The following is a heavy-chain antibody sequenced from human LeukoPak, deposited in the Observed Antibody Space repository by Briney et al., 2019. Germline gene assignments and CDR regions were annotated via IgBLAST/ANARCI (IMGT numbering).Heavy chain of an antibody. CDR1: GFTVSSNY. V-gene: IGHV3-53*01. CDR3: ARTLGYCSSTSCLRNWFDP. Sequence: GRSLRLSCAASGFTVSSNYMSWVRQAPGKGLEWVSVIYSGGSTYYADSVKGRFTISRDNSKNTLYLQMNSLRAEDTAVYYCARTLGYCSSTSCLRNWFDPWGQGTLVTVSS. CDR2: IYSGGST. D-gene: IGHD2-2*01. J-gene: IGHJ5*02.